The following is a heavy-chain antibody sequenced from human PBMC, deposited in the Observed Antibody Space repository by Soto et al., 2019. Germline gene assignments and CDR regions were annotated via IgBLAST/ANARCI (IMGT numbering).Heavy chain of an antibody. V-gene: IGHV3-30*04. CDR1: EVSSSTWT. Sequence: CGAGEVSSSTWTMHCVSQAPGKGLEWVADISYNGKYEYYADSVKGRFTISRDNSKSTLYLQMNSLTPEDTAVYYCATTPGGAASWGQGTLVTVS. CDR3: ATTPGGAAS. CDR2: ISYNGKYE. D-gene: IGHD2-15*01. J-gene: IGHJ5*02.